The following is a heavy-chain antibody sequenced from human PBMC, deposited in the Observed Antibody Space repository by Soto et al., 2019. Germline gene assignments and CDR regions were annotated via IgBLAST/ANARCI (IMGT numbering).Heavy chain of an antibody. CDR1: GFTFSSYA. D-gene: IGHD5-18*01. CDR3: AKRGSAMVTVDY. CDR2: ISGSGGST. Sequence: VGSLRLSCAASGFTFSSYAMSWVRQAPGKGLEWVSAISGSGGSTYYADSVKGRFTISRDNSKNTLYLQMNSLRAEDTAVYYCAKRGSAMVTVDYWRQGTLVTVSS. J-gene: IGHJ4*02. V-gene: IGHV3-23*01.